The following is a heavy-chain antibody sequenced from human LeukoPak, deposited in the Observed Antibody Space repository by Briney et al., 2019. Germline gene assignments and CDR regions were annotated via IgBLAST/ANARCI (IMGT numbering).Heavy chain of an antibody. J-gene: IGHJ4*02. CDR3: AKGAGRDYIWGTSGHRGILDD. CDR1: GFTFSSYG. V-gene: IGHV3-30*02. CDR2: IRYGGCNK. Sequence: PGGSLRLACAASGFTFSSYGMHWVRQAPGKGLEWVAFIRYGGCNKYYADSVKGRFTISRDNSKNTLYLQMNSLRVQDTAVYYCAKGAGRDYIWGTSGHRGILDDWGRGTLVAVSS. D-gene: IGHD3-16*01.